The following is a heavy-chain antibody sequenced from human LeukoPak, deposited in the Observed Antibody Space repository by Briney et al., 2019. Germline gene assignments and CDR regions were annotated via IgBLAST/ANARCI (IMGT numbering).Heavy chain of an antibody. V-gene: IGHV3-30*19. CDR2: ISYDGSNK. CDR3: AREFAGGSYASTFDY. Sequence: PGGSLRLSCAASGFTFSSYGMPWVRQAPGKGLEWVAVISYDGSNKYYADSVKGRFTISRDNSKNTLYLQMNSLRAEDTAVYYCAREFAGGSYASTFDYWGQGTLVTVSS. J-gene: IGHJ4*02. D-gene: IGHD1-26*01. CDR1: GFTFSSYG.